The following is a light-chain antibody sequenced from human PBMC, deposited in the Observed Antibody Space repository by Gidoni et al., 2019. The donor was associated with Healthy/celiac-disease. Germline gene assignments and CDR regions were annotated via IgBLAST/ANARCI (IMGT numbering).Light chain of an antibody. CDR1: SSNIGNNY. Sequence: QSVLTQPPSVSAAPGQKVTISCSGSSSNIGNNYVSWYQQLPGTAPKLLIYENNKRPSGIPDRFSGSKSGTSATRVITGLQTGDVADYYCGTWDSSLSAGVFGGGTKLTVL. CDR3: GTWDSSLSAGV. J-gene: IGLJ2*01. V-gene: IGLV1-51*02. CDR2: ENN.